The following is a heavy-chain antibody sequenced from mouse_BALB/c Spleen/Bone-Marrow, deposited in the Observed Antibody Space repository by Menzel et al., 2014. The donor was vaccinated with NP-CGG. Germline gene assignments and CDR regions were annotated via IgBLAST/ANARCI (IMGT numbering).Heavy chain of an antibody. CDR1: GYTFTSYV. CDR3: ARWASSMDY. J-gene: IGHJ4*01. D-gene: IGHD6-1*01. V-gene: IGHV1-14*01. Sequence: EVKLQESGPELIKPGASVKMSCKASGYTFTSYVMHWVKQKPGQGLEWIGYINPYNDGTKYNEKFKGKATLTSDKSSSTAYMELSSLTSEDSAVYYCARWASSMDYWGQGTSVTVSS. CDR2: INPYNDGT.